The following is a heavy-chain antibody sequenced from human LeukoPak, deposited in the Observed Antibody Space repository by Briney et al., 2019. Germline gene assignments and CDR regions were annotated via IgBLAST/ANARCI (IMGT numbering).Heavy chain of an antibody. CDR3: ASPVTTIAFDI. V-gene: IGHV3-53*01. CDR1: GFTVSSNY. Sequence: GGSLRLSCAASGFTVSSNYMSWVRQAPGKGLEWVSVIYSGGSTYYADSVKGRFTISRDNSKNTLYLQMNSLRAEDTAMYYCASPVTTIAFDIWGQGTMVTVSS. D-gene: IGHD4-17*01. CDR2: IYSGGST. J-gene: IGHJ3*02.